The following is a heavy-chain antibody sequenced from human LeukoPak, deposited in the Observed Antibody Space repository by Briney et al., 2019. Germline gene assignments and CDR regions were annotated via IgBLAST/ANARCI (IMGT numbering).Heavy chain of an antibody. Sequence: PSETLSLTCTVSGGSINSTSYYWGWLRQPPGKGLEWIGSIFYSGNTYYNPSLKSRVTISVDTSKNQFSLKLSSVTAADTAVYYCARRRAGRDHMDVWGQGTTVTVSS. CDR3: ARRRAGRDHMDV. J-gene: IGHJ6*02. CDR2: IFYSGNT. V-gene: IGHV4-39*01. D-gene: IGHD3-10*01. CDR1: GGSINSTSYY.